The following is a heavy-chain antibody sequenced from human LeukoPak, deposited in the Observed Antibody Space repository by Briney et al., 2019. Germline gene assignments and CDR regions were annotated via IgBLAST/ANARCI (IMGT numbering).Heavy chain of an antibody. D-gene: IGHD3-3*01. CDR2: INHSGST. CDR1: GGSFRGYY. V-gene: IGHV4-34*01. J-gene: IGHJ6*02. Sequence: PSETLSLTCAVYGGSFRGYYWSWIRQPPGKGLEWIGEINHSGSTNYNPSLKSRVTISVDTSKNQFSLKLSSVTAADTAVYYCARGYYPDFRRMDYYYYGMDVWGQGTTVTVSS. CDR3: ARGYYPDFRRMDYYYYGMDV.